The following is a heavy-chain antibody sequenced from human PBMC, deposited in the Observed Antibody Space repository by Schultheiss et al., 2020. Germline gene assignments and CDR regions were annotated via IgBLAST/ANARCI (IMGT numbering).Heavy chain of an antibody. CDR2: IKYDGSYI. D-gene: IGHD2-21*02. Sequence: GGSLRLSCAASGFNFGSSWMTWVRQAPGKGLEWVANIKYDGSYIQYVDSVRGRFTISRDNAKASLFLQMNSLRVDDTAKYFCARDPFGDAYGAFDIWGQGTVVTVSS. CDR1: GFNFGSSW. CDR3: ARDPFGDAYGAFDI. V-gene: IGHV3-7*01. J-gene: IGHJ3*02.